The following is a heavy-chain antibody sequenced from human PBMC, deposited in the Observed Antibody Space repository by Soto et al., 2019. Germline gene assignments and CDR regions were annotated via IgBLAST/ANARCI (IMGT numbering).Heavy chain of an antibody. CDR1: GFTFSSYS. Sequence: GGSLRLSCAASGFTFSSYSMNWVRQAPGKGLEWVSSISSSSSYIYYADSVKGRFTISRDNAKNSLYLQMNSLRAEDTAVYYCAREYCSGGSCYYYYYMDVWGKGTTVTVSS. CDR2: ISSSSSYI. D-gene: IGHD2-15*01. CDR3: AREYCSGGSCYYYYYMDV. J-gene: IGHJ6*03. V-gene: IGHV3-21*01.